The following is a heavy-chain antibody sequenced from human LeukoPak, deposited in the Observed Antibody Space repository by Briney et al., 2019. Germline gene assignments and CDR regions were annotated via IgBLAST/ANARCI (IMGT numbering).Heavy chain of an antibody. CDR2: ISGSGGNT. Sequence: GGSLRLSCAASKFAFSSYAMSWVRQAPGKGLEWVSAISGSGGNTYYADSVKGRFTISRDNSKNTLYLQMNSLRAEDTAVYYCANSLSSGYFDYWGQGTLVTVSS. CDR1: KFAFSSYA. CDR3: ANSLSSGYFDY. D-gene: IGHD6-19*01. V-gene: IGHV3-23*01. J-gene: IGHJ4*02.